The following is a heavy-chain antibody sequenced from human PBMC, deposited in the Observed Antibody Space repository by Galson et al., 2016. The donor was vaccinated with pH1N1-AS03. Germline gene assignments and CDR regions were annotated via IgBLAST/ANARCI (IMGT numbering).Heavy chain of an antibody. D-gene: IGHD2-2*01. CDR2: ISNDGRNV. Sequence: SLRLSCAASGFTFSMSYIHWVRQAPGKGLEWVSRISNDGRNVRYADFVKGRFAVSRDNAKNTVFLQMNSLRADDTAVYFCARRNPNPNFAIWYQHDYGKDGWGQGTTVTVSS. J-gene: IGHJ6*02. CDR1: GFTFSMSY. CDR3: ARRNPNPNFAIWYQHDYGKDG. V-gene: IGHV3-74*01.